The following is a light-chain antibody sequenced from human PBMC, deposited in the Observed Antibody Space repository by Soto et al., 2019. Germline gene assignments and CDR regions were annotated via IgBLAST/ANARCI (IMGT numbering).Light chain of an antibody. V-gene: IGLV2-14*01. J-gene: IGLJ1*01. Sequence: QSVLTQPASVSGSPGQSITISCTGTSSDVGGYNYVSWYQQHPGKAPKLMIYDVSNRTSGGSNRFSGSKSGNTASLTISGLQAEDEADYYCSSYTSRSPRVFGTGTKLTV. CDR3: SSYTSRSPRV. CDR2: DVS. CDR1: SSDVGGYNY.